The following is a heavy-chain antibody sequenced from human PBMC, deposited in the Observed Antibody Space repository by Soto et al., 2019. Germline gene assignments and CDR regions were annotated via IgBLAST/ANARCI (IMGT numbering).Heavy chain of an antibody. CDR3: VKYETSGSNSLDY. Sequence: QVQLVESGGGVVQPGRSLRLSCAASGFTFSSYGMHWVHQAPGKGLEWVGVISFDGSNQYFADSVKGRFTISRDNSKNTLYLQMNSLRDEDTAVYHCVKYETSGSNSLDYWGQGTLVTVSS. V-gene: IGHV3-30*18. CDR2: ISFDGSNQ. D-gene: IGHD6-19*01. CDR1: GFTFSSYG. J-gene: IGHJ4*02.